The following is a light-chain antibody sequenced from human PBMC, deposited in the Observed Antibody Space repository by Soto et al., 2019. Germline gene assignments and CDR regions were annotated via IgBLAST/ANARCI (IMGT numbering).Light chain of an antibody. CDR2: DAS. V-gene: IGKV3-11*01. CDR1: QSVSSY. CDR3: QQRSNLLT. J-gene: IGKJ4*01. Sequence: EIVLTQSPATLSLSPRERATLSCRASQSVSSYLAWYQQKPGQAPRLLIYDASNRATGIPARFSGSGSGTDFTLTISSLEPEDFAVYYCQQRSNLLTFGGGTKVDI.